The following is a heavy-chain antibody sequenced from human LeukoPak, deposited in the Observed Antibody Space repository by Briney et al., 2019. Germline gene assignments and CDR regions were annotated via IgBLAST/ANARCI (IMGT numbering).Heavy chain of an antibody. J-gene: IGHJ6*02. Sequence: ASVKVSCKASGYTFPAYYLHWVRQALGQGFEWMGWINPHSGDTNCAQKFRGRVTMTRDTSITTAYMELSRLRSDDTAVYYCVRVTMIVVADGMDVWGQGTTVTVSS. CDR1: GYTFPAYY. D-gene: IGHD3-22*01. CDR3: VRVTMIVVADGMDV. CDR2: INPHSGDT. V-gene: IGHV1-2*02.